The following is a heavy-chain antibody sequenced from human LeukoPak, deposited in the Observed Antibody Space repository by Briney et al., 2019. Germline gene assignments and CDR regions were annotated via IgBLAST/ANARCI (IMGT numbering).Heavy chain of an antibody. V-gene: IGHV4-34*01. J-gene: IGHJ4*02. Sequence: SETLSLTCAVYGGSFSGYYWSWIRQPPGKGLEWIGEINHSGSTNYNPSLKSRVTISVDTSKNQFSLKLSSVTAADTAVYYCARQKFGKYYYDSSGYLPFDYWGQGTLVTVSS. CDR3: ARQKFGKYYYDSSGYLPFDY. CDR1: GGSFSGYY. CDR2: INHSGST. D-gene: IGHD3-22*01.